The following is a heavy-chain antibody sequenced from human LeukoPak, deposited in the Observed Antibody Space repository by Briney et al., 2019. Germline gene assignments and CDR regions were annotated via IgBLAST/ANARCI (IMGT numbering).Heavy chain of an antibody. V-gene: IGHV4-4*07. Sequence: SETLSLTCTVSGGSISNYYLSWIRQPAGKGLEWIGRIYSRVTTYNPSLRSRVTMSADTSRNHVSLTLNSVTAADTAVYYCARDSGTTGEVKFDPWGQGTLVTVSS. CDR1: GGSISNYY. CDR2: IYSRVT. D-gene: IGHD3-10*01. J-gene: IGHJ5*02. CDR3: ARDSGTTGEVKFDP.